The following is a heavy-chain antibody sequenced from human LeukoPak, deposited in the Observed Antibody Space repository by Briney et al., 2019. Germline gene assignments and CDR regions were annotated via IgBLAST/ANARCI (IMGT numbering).Heavy chain of an antibody. CDR2: IATSGTAT. CDR3: ARVTTGAAE. D-gene: IGHD3-3*01. J-gene: IGHJ4*02. Sequence: PGGSLRLSCAASGFTFSDYYMNWIRQAPGKGLEWVSYIATSGTATWYADSVKGRFTISRDDAKNSLYLQMNSLRAEDTAMYYCARVTTGAAEWGQGTLVTVSS. V-gene: IGHV3-11*01. CDR1: GFTFSDYY.